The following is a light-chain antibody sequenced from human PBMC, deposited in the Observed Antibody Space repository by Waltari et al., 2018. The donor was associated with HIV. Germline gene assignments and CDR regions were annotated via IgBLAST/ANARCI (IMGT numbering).Light chain of an antibody. CDR3: MQGLQTTWT. CDR1: QNLMHGNGYNF. CDR2: LGS. Sequence: DIVMTQSPLSLPVTPGEPASISCRSSQNLMHGNGYNFLKWYLQKPGQSPQLLIYLGSHRASGVPDRFSGSGSGTDFTLKISRVEAEDVGIYYCMQGLQTTWTFGQGTKVEIK. J-gene: IGKJ1*01. V-gene: IGKV2-28*01.